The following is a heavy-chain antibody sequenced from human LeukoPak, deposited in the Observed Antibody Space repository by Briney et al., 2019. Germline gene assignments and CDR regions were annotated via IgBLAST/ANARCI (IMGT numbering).Heavy chain of an antibody. CDR2: IYYSGST. J-gene: IGHJ6*03. CDR3: ASTYRHYSYYMDV. Sequence: PSETLSLTCTVSGGSISSYYWSWIRQPPGKGLEWIGYIYYSGSTNYNPSLKSRVTISVDTSKNQFSLKLSSVTAADTAVYYCASTYRHYSYYMDVWGKGTTVTVSS. V-gene: IGHV4-59*01. CDR1: GGSISSYY. D-gene: IGHD4-11*01.